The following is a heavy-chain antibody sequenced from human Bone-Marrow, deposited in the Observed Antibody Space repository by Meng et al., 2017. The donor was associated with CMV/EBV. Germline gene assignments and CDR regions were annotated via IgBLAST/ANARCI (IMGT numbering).Heavy chain of an antibody. CDR3: AGGYSSSWWSGFGSYYYYGMDV. CDR2: ISSSSSYI. CDR1: GFTFSSYE. J-gene: IGHJ6*02. D-gene: IGHD6-13*01. V-gene: IGHV3-21*01. Sequence: GGSLRLSCAASGFTFSSYEMNWVRQAPGKGLEWVSSISSSSSYIYYADSVKGRFTISRDNAKNSLYLQMNSLRAEDTAVYYCAGGYSSSWWSGFGSYYYYGMDVWGQGTTVTVSS.